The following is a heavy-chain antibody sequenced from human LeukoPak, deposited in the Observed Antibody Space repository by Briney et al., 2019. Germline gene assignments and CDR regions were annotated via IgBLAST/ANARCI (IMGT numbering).Heavy chain of an antibody. CDR3: ARDCTGYYVSDY. Sequence: PGGSLRLSCTASGFTFCDYGMSWVRQAPGKGLEWVSGINWNGGSTDYADSVKGRFTISRDNAKNSLYLQMNSLRDEDTALYYCARDCTGYYVSDYWGQGTLVTVSS. J-gene: IGHJ4*02. CDR1: GFTFCDYG. V-gene: IGHV3-20*04. D-gene: IGHD3/OR15-3a*01. CDR2: INWNGGST.